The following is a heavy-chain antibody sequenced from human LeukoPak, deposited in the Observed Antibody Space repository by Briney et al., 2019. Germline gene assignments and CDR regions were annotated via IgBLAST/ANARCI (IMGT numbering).Heavy chain of an antibody. CDR2: INADGSST. Sequence: ETLSLTCAVYGGSFSGYYWMHWVRQVPGKGLVWVSRINADGSSTYYADSVKGRFTISRDNAKNTLFLQMNSLRGEDTAVYYCVRGNPIDFWGQGTLVTVSS. CDR3: VRGNPIDF. V-gene: IGHV3-74*01. CDR1: GGSFSGYYW. D-gene: IGHD1-14*01. J-gene: IGHJ4*02.